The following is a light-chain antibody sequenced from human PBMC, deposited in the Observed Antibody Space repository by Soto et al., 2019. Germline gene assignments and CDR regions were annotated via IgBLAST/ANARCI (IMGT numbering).Light chain of an antibody. CDR2: DVT. Sequence: QSALMQPASVSASPGQSITISCTVTSSDVGDFKFVSWYQQFPGEAPTLVMYDVTRRPSGVSDRFSGSRSGNTASLTISGLRSEDEADYFCVTYTTAGTYVFGTGTKVTVL. J-gene: IGLJ1*01. CDR1: SSDVGDFKF. CDR3: VTYTTAGTYV. V-gene: IGLV2-14*03.